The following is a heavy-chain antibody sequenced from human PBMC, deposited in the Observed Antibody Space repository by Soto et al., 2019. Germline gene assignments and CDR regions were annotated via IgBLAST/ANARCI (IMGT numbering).Heavy chain of an antibody. J-gene: IGHJ4*02. CDR3: ARVGTLVRGTYYFDS. CDR2: ISYDGNNK. CDR1: GFTFSNYA. V-gene: IGHV3-30-3*01. Sequence: PGGSLRLSCVGSGFTFSNYAMHWVRQAPGKGLEWVAVISYDGNNKYYSDSVKGRFTSSRDNSKNTLYLQMNSLRSEDTAVYYCARVGTLVRGTYYFDSWGQGTLVTVSS. D-gene: IGHD3-10*01.